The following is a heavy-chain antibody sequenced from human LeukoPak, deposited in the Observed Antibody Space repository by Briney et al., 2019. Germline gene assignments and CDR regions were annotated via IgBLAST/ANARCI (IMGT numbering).Heavy chain of an antibody. D-gene: IGHD3-10*01. CDR1: GYTFSSYA. J-gene: IGHJ4*02. V-gene: IGHV1-46*01. CDR3: ARDKGSGTYQMAN. CDR2: INPNGGYT. Sequence: ASVKVSCKASGYTFSSYAMNWVRQAPGQGLEWLGIINPNGGYTTYAQKFQGRVTMTRDTSTNTVYMELSSLRSEDTAVYYCARDKGSGTYQMANWGQGTLVTVSS.